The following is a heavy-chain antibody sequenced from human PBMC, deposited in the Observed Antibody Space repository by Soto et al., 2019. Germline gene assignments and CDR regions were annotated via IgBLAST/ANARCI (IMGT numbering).Heavy chain of an antibody. CDR3: AKDSSSSSHYYGMDV. CDR2: ISYDGSEK. J-gene: IGHJ6*02. Sequence: GGSLRLSCAASGFTFSNYVIHWVRQAPGKGLEWVAAISYDGSEKNYVDSVEGRFTISRDNSKKTLFLQMNSLRGEDTAVYFCAKDSSSSSHYYGMDVWGQGTTVTVSS. D-gene: IGHD6-6*01. V-gene: IGHV3-30*18. CDR1: GFTFSNYV.